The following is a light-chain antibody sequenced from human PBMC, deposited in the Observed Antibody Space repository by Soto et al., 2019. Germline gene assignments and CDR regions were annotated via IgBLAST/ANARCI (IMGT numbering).Light chain of an antibody. Sequence: DIQMTQSPSPLSASVGDRVTITCRASQSISSYLNWYQQKPGKAPKLLIYAASSLQSGVPSRFSGSGSGTDFTLTISSLQPEDFATYYCQKSNTTPWKFGQGTKVDIK. CDR1: QSISSY. V-gene: IGKV1-39*01. J-gene: IGKJ1*01. CDR3: QKSNTTPWK. CDR2: AAS.